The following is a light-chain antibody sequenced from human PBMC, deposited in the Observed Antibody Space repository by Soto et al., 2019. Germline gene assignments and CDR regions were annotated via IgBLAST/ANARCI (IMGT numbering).Light chain of an antibody. CDR2: DAS. CDR3: QQLTDWPPQWT. Sequence: EILMTQSPVTLSLPPGERATLSCRASQSISSYLAWYQQKPGQAPRLLIYDASSRATGIPARFSGSGSGTDFTLTISSLEPEDFAVYYCQQLTDWPPQWTFGQGTKVEIK. J-gene: IGKJ1*01. CDR1: QSISSY. V-gene: IGKV3-11*01.